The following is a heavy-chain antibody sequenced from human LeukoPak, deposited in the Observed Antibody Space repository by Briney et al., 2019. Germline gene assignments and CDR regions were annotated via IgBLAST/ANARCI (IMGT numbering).Heavy chain of an antibody. CDR1: GFTFSSYS. CDR2: ISSSSSTI. V-gene: IGHV3-48*04. D-gene: IGHD3-3*01. Sequence: PGGSLRLSCAASGFTFSSYSMNWVRQAPGKGLEWVSYISSSSSTIYYADSVKGRFTISRDNAKNSLYLQMNSLRAEDTAVYYCARSLLRFSGVRPGGFDPWGQGTLVTVSS. J-gene: IGHJ5*02. CDR3: ARSLLRFSGVRPGGFDP.